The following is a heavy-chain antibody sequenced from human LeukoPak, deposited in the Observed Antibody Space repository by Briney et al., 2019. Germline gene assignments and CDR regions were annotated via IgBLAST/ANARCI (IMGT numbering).Heavy chain of an antibody. CDR3: ARGRYLGAMFQDH. J-gene: IGHJ4*02. V-gene: IGHV3-23*01. CDR2: ISGSGGST. CDR1: GFTFSSYA. D-gene: IGHD3-10*02. Sequence: GGSLRLSCAASGFTFSSYAMSWVHQAPGKGLEWVSAISGSGGSTYYADSVKGRFTISRDNAKNSLYLQMNNLRVEDTALYYCARGRYLGAMFQDHWGQGTLVTVSS.